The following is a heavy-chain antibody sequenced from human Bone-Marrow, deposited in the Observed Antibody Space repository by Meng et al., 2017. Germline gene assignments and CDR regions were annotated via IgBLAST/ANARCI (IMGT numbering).Heavy chain of an antibody. D-gene: IGHD3-3*01. V-gene: IGHV3-15*01. Sequence: GGSLRLSCAASGFTFSNAWMSWVRQAPGKGLEWVGRIKSNTDGGTAEYAAPVTGRFTISRDDSKSTLYLQMSGLRIDDTGVYYCARENTIFGAYFDYWGQGTLVTVSS. CDR2: IKSNTDGGTA. CDR3: ARENTIFGAYFDY. J-gene: IGHJ4*02. CDR1: GFTFSNAW.